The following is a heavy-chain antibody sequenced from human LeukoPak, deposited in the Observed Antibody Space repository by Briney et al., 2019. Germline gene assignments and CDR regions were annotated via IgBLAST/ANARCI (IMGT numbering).Heavy chain of an antibody. Sequence: GGSLRLSCAASGFTFSDYDMSWIRQAPGKELEWVSYITSSGNTIYYADSVKGRFTISRDNAKNSLYLQMNSLRAEDTAVYYCATYSSLNRREFQYWGQGTLLTVSS. D-gene: IGHD3-22*01. CDR2: ITSSGNTI. J-gene: IGHJ1*01. CDR1: GFTFSDYD. CDR3: ATYSSLNRREFQY. V-gene: IGHV3-11*04.